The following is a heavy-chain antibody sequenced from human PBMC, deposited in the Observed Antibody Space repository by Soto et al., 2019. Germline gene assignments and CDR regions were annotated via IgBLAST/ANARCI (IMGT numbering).Heavy chain of an antibody. CDR2: IIPLFGTA. CDR3: ASKAACGGDCYAFDS. Sequence: QVQLVQSGAEVKKPGSSVKISCKASGGTFSSNTINWVRQAAGQGLEWMGGIIPLFGTANYAEKFQGRVTITADKATNTEYLELSSLRSEDTAVYYCASKAACGGDCYAFDSWGQGTLVTDSS. J-gene: IGHJ4*02. D-gene: IGHD2-21*02. V-gene: IGHV1-69*06. CDR1: GGTFSSNT.